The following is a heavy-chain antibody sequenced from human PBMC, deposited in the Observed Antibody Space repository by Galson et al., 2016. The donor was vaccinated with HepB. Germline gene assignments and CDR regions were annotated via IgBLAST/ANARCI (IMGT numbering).Heavy chain of an antibody. Sequence: SLRLSCAASGFSFSNHAMSWIRQAPGKGLERVSQISGSGSTKFYADSVKGRFTISRDNAKRSLYLQIDGLRAEDTGVYYCARGEVLAPMDVWGQGTTVIVS. CDR2: ISGSGSTK. J-gene: IGHJ6*02. CDR3: ARGEVLAPMDV. D-gene: IGHD3-3*02. CDR1: GFSFSNHA. V-gene: IGHV3-11*04.